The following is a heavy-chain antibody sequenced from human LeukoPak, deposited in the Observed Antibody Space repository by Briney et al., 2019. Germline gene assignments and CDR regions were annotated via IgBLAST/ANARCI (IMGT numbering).Heavy chain of an antibody. CDR1: GGSFSGYY. Sequence: SETLSLTCAVYGGSFSGYYWSWIRQPPGKGLEWIGEINHSGSTNYNPYLKSRVTISVDTSKNQFSLKLSSVTAADTAVYYCARGGKWLRFPSGYWGQGTLVTVSS. CDR2: INHSGST. CDR3: ARGGKWLRFPSGY. V-gene: IGHV4-34*01. D-gene: IGHD5-12*01. J-gene: IGHJ4*02.